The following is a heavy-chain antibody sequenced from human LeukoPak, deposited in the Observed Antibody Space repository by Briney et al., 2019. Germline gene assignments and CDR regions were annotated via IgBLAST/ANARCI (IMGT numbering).Heavy chain of an antibody. D-gene: IGHD1-1*01. CDR1: GYTFTSYG. CDR3: ARETGTDYYYYYMDV. CDR2: ISAYNGNT. Sequence: ASVKVSCKASGYTFTSYGISWVRQAPGQGLEWMGWISAYNGNTNYAQKLQGRVTMTTDTSTSTAYMELRSLGSDDTAVYYCARETGTDYYYYYMDVWGKGTTVTISS. V-gene: IGHV1-18*01. J-gene: IGHJ6*03.